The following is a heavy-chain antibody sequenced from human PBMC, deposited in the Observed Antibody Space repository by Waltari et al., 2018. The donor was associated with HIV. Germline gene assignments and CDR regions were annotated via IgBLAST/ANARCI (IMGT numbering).Heavy chain of an antibody. V-gene: IGHV4-34*01. CDR2: INQSGST. D-gene: IGHD4-17*01. CDR3: ARGPVTFDY. CDR1: GGSFSGYY. Sequence: QVQLQQWGAGLLKPSETLSLTCAVYGGSFSGYYWGWIRQPPGKGLEWISEINQSGSTNYNPSLKSRVTISVDTSKNQFSLKLSSVTAADTAVYYCARGPVTFDYWGQGTLVTVSS. J-gene: IGHJ4*02.